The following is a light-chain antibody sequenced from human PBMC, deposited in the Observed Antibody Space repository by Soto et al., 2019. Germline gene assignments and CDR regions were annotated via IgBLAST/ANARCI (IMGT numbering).Light chain of an antibody. V-gene: IGKV1-39*01. J-gene: IGKJ1*01. Sequence: DIQVTQSPPSLSASVGDRVTITCRASQYIGNYLNWYQHKPGKAPQLLIYSASTLQIGVPSRFSGSVSGTDFTLTITTLHPDDFASYYCQSNYILPWTFGQGTKVETK. CDR2: SAS. CDR1: QYIGNY. CDR3: QSNYILPWT.